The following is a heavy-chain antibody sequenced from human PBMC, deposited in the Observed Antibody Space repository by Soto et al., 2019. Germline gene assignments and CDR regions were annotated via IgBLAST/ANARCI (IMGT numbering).Heavy chain of an antibody. CDR3: ASPSTYYYGSGSRFDY. CDR1: GFTFSSYS. J-gene: IGHJ4*02. D-gene: IGHD3-10*01. V-gene: IGHV3-48*01. CDR2: ISTSSTTI. Sequence: GGSLRLSCAASGFTFSSYSMNWVRQAPGKGLEWVSYISTSSTTIYYADSVKGRFTISRDNAKNSLFLQMNSLRAEDTAVYYCASPSTYYYGSGSRFDYWGQGTLVTVS.